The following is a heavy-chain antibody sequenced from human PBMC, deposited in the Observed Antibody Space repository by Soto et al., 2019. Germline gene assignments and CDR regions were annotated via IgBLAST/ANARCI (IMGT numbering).Heavy chain of an antibody. D-gene: IGHD6-25*01. CDR2: ISGSGGSP. CDR3: AKDRRGYGNWFDP. CDR1: GFTFSSYA. V-gene: IGHV3-23*01. J-gene: IGHJ5*02. Sequence: EVQLLESGGGLVQPGGSLRLSCAASGFTFSSYAMSWVRQAPGKGLEWVSTISGSGGSPYYADSVTGRFTISRDNSKNTLYLQMNSLRAEDTAVYYCAKDRRGYGNWFDPWGQGTLVTVSS.